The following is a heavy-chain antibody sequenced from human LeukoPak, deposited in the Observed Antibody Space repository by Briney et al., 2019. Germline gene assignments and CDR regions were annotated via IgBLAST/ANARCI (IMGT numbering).Heavy chain of an antibody. V-gene: IGHV4-34*01. CDR2: INHSGST. D-gene: IGHD3-22*01. Sequence: SETLSLTCAVYGGSFSNYYWSWIPQPPGKGLEWIGEINHSGSTNYNPSLKSRVTISVDTSKNQFSLTLSSVTAADAAVYYCARGYDSTGYVYYYYYMDVWGKGTTVTVSS. J-gene: IGHJ6*03. CDR3: ARGYDSTGYVYYYYYMDV. CDR1: GGSFSNYY.